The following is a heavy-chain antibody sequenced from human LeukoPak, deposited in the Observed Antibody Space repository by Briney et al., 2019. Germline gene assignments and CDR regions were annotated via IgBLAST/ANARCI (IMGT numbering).Heavy chain of an antibody. CDR3: ARAPMGAAALY. CDR2: MNPVSGNA. D-gene: IGHD6-13*01. Sequence: ASVKVSCKASGYTFTNFDINWVRQAPGQGLEWMGWMNPVSGNAGSAQKIQGRITLTRDTSINTAYMELSSLRSDDTAFYYCARAPMGAAALYWGQGTLVTVSS. CDR1: GYTFTNFD. V-gene: IGHV1-8*01. J-gene: IGHJ4*02.